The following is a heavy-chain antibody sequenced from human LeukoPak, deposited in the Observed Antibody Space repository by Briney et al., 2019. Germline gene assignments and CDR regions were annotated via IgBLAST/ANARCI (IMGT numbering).Heavy chain of an antibody. J-gene: IGHJ3*02. V-gene: IGHV1-18*01. CDR3: ARGAGIAVAALKAFDI. D-gene: IGHD6-19*01. CDR2: ISAYNAYT. CDR1: GYTFTSYG. Sequence: ASVKVSCKASGYTFTSYGISWVRQAPGQGLEWVGWISAYNAYTNYTQKLQGRVTMTTDTSTSTAYMELSSLRSEDTAVYYCARGAGIAVAALKAFDIWGQGTMVTVSS.